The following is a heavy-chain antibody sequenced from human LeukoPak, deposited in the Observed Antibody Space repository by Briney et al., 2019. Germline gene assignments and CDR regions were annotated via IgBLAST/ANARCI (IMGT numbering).Heavy chain of an antibody. J-gene: IGHJ4*02. V-gene: IGHV3-74*01. Sequence: GGSLRLSCAASGLTFGSNWMHWVRQAPGKGLVWVSRISSDGSSTSYADSVKGRFTISRDNAKNTLYLQMNSLRAEDTAVYYCARARYGDYGDGYFDYWGQGTLVTVSS. CDR1: GLTFGSNW. CDR3: ARARYGDYGDGYFDY. D-gene: IGHD4-17*01. CDR2: ISSDGSST.